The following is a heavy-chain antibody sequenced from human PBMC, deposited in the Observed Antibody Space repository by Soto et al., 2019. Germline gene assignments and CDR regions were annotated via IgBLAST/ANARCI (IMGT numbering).Heavy chain of an antibody. J-gene: IGHJ4*02. CDR2: IWYDGRNK. CDR1: GFTFSTYG. V-gene: IGHV3-33*01. Sequence: QVQLVESGGGVVQPGRSLRLSCAASGFTFSTYGMHWFRQAPGKGLEWVAVIWYDGRNKYYADSVKGRFTISRDNSKNTRYLQMHSLGAEATAVYYCASLYCSGGDCPSRYWGQGTLVTVSS. CDR3: ASLYCSGGDCPSRY. D-gene: IGHD2-15*01.